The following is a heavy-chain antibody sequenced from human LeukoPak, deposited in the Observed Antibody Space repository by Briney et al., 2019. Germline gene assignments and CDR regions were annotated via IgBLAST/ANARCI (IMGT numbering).Heavy chain of an antibody. D-gene: IGHD2-15*01. CDR1: EYTFTAFY. CDR3: ASRGGSQPFDY. CDR2: INPNNGGT. V-gene: IGHV1-2*02. Sequence: ASVKVSCKASEYTFTAFYMHWLRQAPGQGLEWMGWINPNNGGTNYAQKYQGRVTMTRDTSISTAYMELSRLSSDDTAVYYCASRGGSQPFDYWGQGALVTVSS. J-gene: IGHJ4*02.